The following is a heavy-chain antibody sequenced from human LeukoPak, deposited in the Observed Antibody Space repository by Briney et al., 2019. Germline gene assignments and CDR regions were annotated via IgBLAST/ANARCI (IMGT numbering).Heavy chain of an antibody. V-gene: IGHV3-23*01. Sequence: QTGGSLRLSCAASGFTFSSYAMSWVRQAPGKGLEWVSAISGSGGSTYYADSVKGRFTISRDNSKNTLYLQMNSLRAEDTAVYYCAKDRSYSSGWFTPPDYWGQGTLVTVSS. CDR2: ISGSGGST. CDR3: AKDRSYSSGWFTPPDY. CDR1: GFTFSSYA. J-gene: IGHJ4*02. D-gene: IGHD6-19*01.